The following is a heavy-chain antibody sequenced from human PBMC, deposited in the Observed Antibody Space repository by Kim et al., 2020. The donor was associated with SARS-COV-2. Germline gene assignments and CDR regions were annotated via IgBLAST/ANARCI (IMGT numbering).Heavy chain of an antibody. Sequence: ASVKVSCKASGYSFTNYAMHWVRQPPGQGLEWMGRIRAGDGYTKYSQNFQGRVTITWDTSATTGYMELSSLRSEDTAVYYCARGMHFDCSSTSCTHTRDYNWFDPWGQGTLVTVSS. D-gene: IGHD2-2*01. V-gene: IGHV1-3*01. CDR2: IRAGDGYT. CDR3: ARGMHFDCSSTSCTHTRDYNWFDP. CDR1: GYSFTNYA. J-gene: IGHJ5*02.